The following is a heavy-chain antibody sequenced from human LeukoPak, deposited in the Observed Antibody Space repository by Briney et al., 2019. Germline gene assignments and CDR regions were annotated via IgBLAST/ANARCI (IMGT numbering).Heavy chain of an antibody. CDR3: ARFGTYYGMDV. J-gene: IGHJ6*02. D-gene: IGHD1-1*01. CDR1: GGSISSSSYY. Sequence: SETPSLTCTVSGGSISSSSYYWGWIRQPPGKGLEWIGSIYYSGSTYYNPSLKSRVTISVDTSKNQFSLKLSSVTAADTAVYYCARFGTYYGMDVWGQGTTVTVSS. CDR2: IYYSGST. V-gene: IGHV4-39*01.